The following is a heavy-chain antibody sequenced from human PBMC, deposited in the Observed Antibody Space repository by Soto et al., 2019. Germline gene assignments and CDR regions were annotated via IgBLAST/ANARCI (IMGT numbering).Heavy chain of an antibody. D-gene: IGHD3-10*01. CDR2: ISANNGNT. CDR3: ARHGSGSYYGY. V-gene: IGHV1-18*01. Sequence: ASVKVSCKASGYTFTSYDINWVRQATGQGLEWMGWISANNGNTNYAQKLQDRVTMTTDTSTSTAYMELRSLTSDDTAVYYCARHGSGSYYGYSGQGTLVTVS. CDR1: GYTFTSYD. J-gene: IGHJ4*02.